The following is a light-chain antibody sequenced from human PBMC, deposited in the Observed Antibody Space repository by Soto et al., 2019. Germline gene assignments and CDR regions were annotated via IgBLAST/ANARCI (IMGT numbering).Light chain of an antibody. J-gene: IGKJ1*01. CDR1: PSLVHRDGNTY. CDR2: KVS. CDR3: MQTLQTPQT. V-gene: IGKV2-30*02. Sequence: DVVVTQSALSLPVPLGQAASISRRPSPSLVHRDGNTYLSWFRQRPGQSPRRXIYKVSNRASGVPDRFSGSGSGTDFTLKITRVEAEDVGVYYCMQTLQTPQTFGQGTKVDIK.